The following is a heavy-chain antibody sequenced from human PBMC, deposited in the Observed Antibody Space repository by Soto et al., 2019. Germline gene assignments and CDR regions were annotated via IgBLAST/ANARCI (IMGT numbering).Heavy chain of an antibody. CDR1: GFTFSSYA. V-gene: IGHV3-23*01. Sequence: GGSLRLSCAASGFTFSSYAMSWVRQAPGKGLEWVSAISGSGGSTYYADSVKGRFTISRDNSKNTLYLQMNSLRAEDTAVYYCAKDTSPVVVITMPFDYWGQGTLVTVSS. J-gene: IGHJ4*02. D-gene: IGHD3-22*01. CDR3: AKDTSPVVVITMPFDY. CDR2: ISGSGGST.